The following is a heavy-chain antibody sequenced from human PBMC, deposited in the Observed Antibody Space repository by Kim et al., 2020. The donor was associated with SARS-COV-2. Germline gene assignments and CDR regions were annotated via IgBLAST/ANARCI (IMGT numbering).Heavy chain of an antibody. CDR1: GGSFSGYY. V-gene: IGHV4-34*01. CDR2: INHSGST. J-gene: IGHJ5*02. Sequence: SETLSLTCAVYGGSFSGYYWSWIRQPPGKGLEWIGEINHSGSTNYNPSLKSRVTISVDTSKNQFSLKLSSVTAADTAVYYCARKKYQLLWARWNNWFDPWGQGTLVTVSS. D-gene: IGHD2-2*01. CDR3: ARKKYQLLWARWNNWFDP.